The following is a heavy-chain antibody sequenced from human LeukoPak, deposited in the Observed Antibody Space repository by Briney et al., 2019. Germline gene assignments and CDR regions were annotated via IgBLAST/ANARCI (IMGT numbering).Heavy chain of an antibody. CDR2: ISSSGSTI. CDR3: ARDPPYSGSYYVLDY. J-gene: IGHJ4*02. CDR1: GFTFSDYY. D-gene: IGHD1-26*01. V-gene: IGHV3-11*04. Sequence: NSGGSLRPSCAASGFTFSDYYMSWIRQAPGKGLEWVSYISSSGSTIYYADSVKGRFTISRDNAKNSLYPQMNSLRAEDTAVYYCARDPPYSGSYYVLDYWGQGTLVTVSS.